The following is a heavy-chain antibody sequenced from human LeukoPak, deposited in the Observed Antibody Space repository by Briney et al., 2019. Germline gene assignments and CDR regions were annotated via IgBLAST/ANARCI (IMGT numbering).Heavy chain of an antibody. CDR2: INPNSGGT. CDR1: GYTFTGYY. D-gene: IGHD2-2*01. V-gene: IGHV1-2*04. J-gene: IGHJ3*02. Sequence: ASVKVSCKASGYTFTGYYMHWARQAPGQGLEWMGWINPNSGGTNYAQKFQGWVTMTRDTSISTAYMELSRLRSDDTAVYYCAREAYCSSTSCHEGANAFDIWGQGTMVTVSS. CDR3: AREAYCSSTSCHEGANAFDI.